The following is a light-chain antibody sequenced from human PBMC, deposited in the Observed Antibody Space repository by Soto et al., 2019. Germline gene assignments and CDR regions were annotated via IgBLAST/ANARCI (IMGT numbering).Light chain of an antibody. CDR1: SGDIGSYNR. CDR2: EVT. J-gene: IGLJ1*01. Sequence: QSAPTQPASVSGSPGQSITISCTGTSGDIGSYNRVSWYQQHPGKAPKLIIYEVTDRPSGVSNRFSGSKSGNTASLTISGLQAEDEAEYYCSSYTNINTRAGVFGTGTKVTVL. CDR3: SSYTNINTRAGV. V-gene: IGLV2-14*01.